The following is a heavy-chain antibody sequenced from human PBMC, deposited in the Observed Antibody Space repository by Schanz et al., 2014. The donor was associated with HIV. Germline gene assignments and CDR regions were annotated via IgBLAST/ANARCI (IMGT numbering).Heavy chain of an antibody. Sequence: QVQLVESGGGVVQPGRSLRLSCAASGFTFSSYGMHWVRQAPGKGLEWVAFITYDGSIKKHADSVKGRFTISRDNAKNSLYLQMNSLGAEDTALYYCAKDILPRRYFYYGMDVWGQGTTVTVSS. D-gene: IGHD6-6*01. CDR2: ITYDGSIK. CDR1: GFTFSSYG. V-gene: IGHV3-30*19. CDR3: AKDILPRRYFYYGMDV. J-gene: IGHJ6*02.